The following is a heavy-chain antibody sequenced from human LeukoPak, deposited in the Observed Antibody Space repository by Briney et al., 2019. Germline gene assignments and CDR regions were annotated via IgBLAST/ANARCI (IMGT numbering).Heavy chain of an antibody. CDR1: GFTFSSYG. V-gene: IGHV3-33*01. Sequence: SGGSLRLSCAASGFTFSSYGMHWVHQAPGKGLEWVAVIWYDGSNKYYADSVKGRFTISRDNSKNTLYLQMNSLRAEDTAVYYCARDDGNYYDSSGPDAFDIWGQGTMVTVSS. D-gene: IGHD3-22*01. CDR2: IWYDGSNK. J-gene: IGHJ3*02. CDR3: ARDDGNYYDSSGPDAFDI.